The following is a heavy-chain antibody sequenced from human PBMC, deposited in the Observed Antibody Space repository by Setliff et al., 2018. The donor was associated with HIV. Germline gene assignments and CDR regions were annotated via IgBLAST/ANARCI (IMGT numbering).Heavy chain of an antibody. CDR1: GYSFTDHY. Sequence: ASVKVSCKTSGYSFTDHYIHWVRQAPGQGLEWMGWINPNSGYSTSAQKFQGRVLMSRDTSINTAYMELPRLRSDDTAGFYCARGGYDFRVLDYWGQGTLVTVSS. J-gene: IGHJ4*02. CDR2: INPNSGYS. CDR3: ARGGYDFRVLDY. V-gene: IGHV1-2*02. D-gene: IGHD5-12*01.